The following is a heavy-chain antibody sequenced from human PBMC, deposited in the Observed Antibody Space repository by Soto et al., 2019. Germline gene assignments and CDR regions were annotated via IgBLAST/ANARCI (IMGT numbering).Heavy chain of an antibody. V-gene: IGHV1-69*08. CDR2: IIPILGIA. J-gene: IGHJ6*02. CDR3: ARDKDIVVVPAADGGMDV. D-gene: IGHD2-2*01. CDR1: VGTFSSYT. Sequence: QVQLVQSGAEVKKPGSSVKVSCKASVGTFSSYTISWVRQAPGQGLEWMGRIIPILGIANYAQKFQGRVTITADKSTSTAYMELSSLRSEDTAVYYCARDKDIVVVPAADGGMDVWGQGTTVTVSS.